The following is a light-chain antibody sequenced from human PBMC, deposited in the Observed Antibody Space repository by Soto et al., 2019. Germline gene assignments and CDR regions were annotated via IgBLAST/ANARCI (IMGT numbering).Light chain of an antibody. CDR2: AVT. V-gene: IGLV2-14*01. J-gene: IGLJ1*01. CDR3: SSYTSSSTL. CDR1: SSDVGGYNY. Sequence: SVLTQPASVSGSPGQSITISCTGTSSDVGGYNYVSWYQQHPGKAPKLMIYAVTDRPSGVSSRFSGSKSGNTASLTISGLQAEDEADYYCSSYTSSSTLFGTGTEVTVL.